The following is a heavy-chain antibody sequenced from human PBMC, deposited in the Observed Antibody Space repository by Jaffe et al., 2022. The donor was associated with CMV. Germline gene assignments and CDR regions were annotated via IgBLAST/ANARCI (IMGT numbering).Heavy chain of an antibody. Sequence: EVQLVESGGGLVQPGGSLRLSCAASGFTFSSYEMNWVRQAPGKGLEWVSYISSSGSTIYYADSVKGRFTISRDNAKNSLYLQMNSLRAEDTAVYYCARDDDYGGNSFFDYWGQGTLVTVSS. CDR2: ISSSGSTI. D-gene: IGHD4-17*01. V-gene: IGHV3-48*03. CDR1: GFTFSSYE. J-gene: IGHJ4*02. CDR3: ARDDDYGGNSFFDY.